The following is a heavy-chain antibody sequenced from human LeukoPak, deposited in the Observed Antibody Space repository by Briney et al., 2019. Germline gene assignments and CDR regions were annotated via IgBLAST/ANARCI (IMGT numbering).Heavy chain of an antibody. D-gene: IGHD3-10*01. CDR1: GYIFTGYY. J-gene: IGHJ2*01. CDR2: INPNSGGT. V-gene: IGHV1-2*02. Sequence: ASVKVSCKASGYIFTGYYMHWVRQAPGQGLEWMGWINPNSGGTNYAQKFQGRVTMTRDTSISTAYMELSRLRSDDTAVYYCARDPYGTWYFDLWGRGTLVTVSS. CDR3: ARDPYGTWYFDL.